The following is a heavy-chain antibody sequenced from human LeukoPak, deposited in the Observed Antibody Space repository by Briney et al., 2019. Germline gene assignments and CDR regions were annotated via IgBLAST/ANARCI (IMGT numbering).Heavy chain of an antibody. CDR1: GYTFTGYY. J-gene: IGHJ6*03. CDR3: ARNKGDCYLRGAGCYYYYYMDV. D-gene: IGHD2-21*02. Sequence: GASVKVSCKASGYTFTGYYMHWVRQAPGQGLEWMGWINPNSGGTNYAQKFQGRVTMTRDTSISTAYMELSRLRSDDTAVYYCARNKGDCYLRGAGCYYYYYMDVWGKGTTVTVSS. CDR2: INPNSGGT. V-gene: IGHV1-2*02.